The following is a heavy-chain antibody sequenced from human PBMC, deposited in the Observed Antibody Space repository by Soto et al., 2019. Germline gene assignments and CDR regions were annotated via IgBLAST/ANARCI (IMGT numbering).Heavy chain of an antibody. CDR3: ARDTGYSSSWYANYYYYGMDV. CDR2: INPSGGST. Sequence: ASVKVSCKASGYTFTIYYMHWVRQAPGQGLEWMGIINPSGGSTSYAQKFQGRVTMTRDTSTSTVYMELSSLGSEDTAVYYCARDTGYSSSWYANYYYYGMDVWGQGTTVTASS. V-gene: IGHV1-46*01. CDR1: GYTFTIYY. J-gene: IGHJ6*02. D-gene: IGHD6-13*01.